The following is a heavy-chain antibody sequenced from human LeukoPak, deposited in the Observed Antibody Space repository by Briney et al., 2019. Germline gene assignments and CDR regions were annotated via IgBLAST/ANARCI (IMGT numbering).Heavy chain of an antibody. J-gene: IGHJ4*02. Sequence: PGGSLRLSCAASGFTFSSYGMHWVRQAPGKGLEWVGNIKQDGSDKNYMDSVKGRFTISRDNTKNSVYLQMSSLRAEDTAVYYCARDQDSSLDYWGQGTLVTVSS. CDR2: IKQDGSDK. CDR3: ARDQDSSLDY. CDR1: GFTFSSYG. D-gene: IGHD3-22*01. V-gene: IGHV3-7*01.